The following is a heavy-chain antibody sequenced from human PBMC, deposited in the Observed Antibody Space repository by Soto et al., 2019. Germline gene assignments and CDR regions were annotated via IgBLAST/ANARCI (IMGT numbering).Heavy chain of an antibody. V-gene: IGHV3-30*18. CDR1: GFTFSSYG. D-gene: IGHD3-10*01. CDR2: ISYDGSNK. Sequence: GGSLRLSCAASGFTFSSYGMHWVRQAPGKGLEWVAVISYDGSNKYYAGSVKGRFTISRDNSKNTLYLQMNSLRAEDTAVYYCAKSGGSGSRPYYFDYWGQGTLVTVSS. J-gene: IGHJ4*02. CDR3: AKSGGSGSRPYYFDY.